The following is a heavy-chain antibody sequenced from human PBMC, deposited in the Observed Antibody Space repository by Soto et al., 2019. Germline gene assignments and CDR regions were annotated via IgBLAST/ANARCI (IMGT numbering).Heavy chain of an antibody. D-gene: IGHD2-2*01. V-gene: IGHV1-69*01. CDR2: IIPISGTA. Sequence: QVQLVQSGAEVKKPGSSVKVSCKASGGTFSSYAISWVRQAPGQGLEWMGGIIPISGTANYEQKFQGRVTITADEATSTAYMELSSLRSEDTGVYYCARSQGSSTSLEIYYYYYYGMDVWGQGTTVTVSS. J-gene: IGHJ6*02. CDR1: GGTFSSYA. CDR3: ARSQGSSTSLEIYYYYYYGMDV.